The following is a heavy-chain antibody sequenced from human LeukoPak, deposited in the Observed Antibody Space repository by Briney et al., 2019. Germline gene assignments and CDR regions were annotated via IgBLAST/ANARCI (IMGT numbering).Heavy chain of an antibody. CDR1: GGSISSGDYY. Sequence: SQTLSLTCTVSGGSISSGDYYWSWNRQPPGKGLEWIAYMYYSGSTYYNPSLKSRVTMSADTSKNQLSLKLSSVTAADTAVYYCARPYYYDSRIDPWGQGILVTVSS. J-gene: IGHJ5*02. CDR2: MYYSGST. D-gene: IGHD3-22*01. CDR3: ARPYYYDSRIDP. V-gene: IGHV4-30-4*01.